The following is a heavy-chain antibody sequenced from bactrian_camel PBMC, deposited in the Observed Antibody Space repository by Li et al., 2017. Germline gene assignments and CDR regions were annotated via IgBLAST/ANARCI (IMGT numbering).Heavy chain of an antibody. D-gene: IGHD8*01. CDR2: IYTRDGTA. Sequence: HVQLVESGGGSVQAGGSLRLACVSSGYSYPRNCLAWFRQSPGNEREVLAAIYTRDGTAHYADSVRGRFTISQDKAKNTLYLQMNSLKPDDTSMYYCAALRPGGWAAEECLTATSTLRDFSYWGQGTQVTVS. V-gene: IGHV3S54*01. J-gene: IGHJ6*01. CDR3: AALRPGGWAAEECLTATSTLRDFSY. CDR1: GYSYPRNC.